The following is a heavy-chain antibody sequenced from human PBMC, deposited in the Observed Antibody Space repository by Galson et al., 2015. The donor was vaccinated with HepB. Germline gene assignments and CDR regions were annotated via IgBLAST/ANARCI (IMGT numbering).Heavy chain of an antibody. CDR1: GYTFTYYP. CDR3: ARPYYDLWSGYYAGLDLDY. J-gene: IGHJ4*02. V-gene: IGHV7-4-1*02. D-gene: IGHD3-3*01. Sequence: SVKVSCKASGYTFTYYPLLWVRQAPGQGLEWMGWINTNTRNPRYAQGFPGRFVFSLDTSVSTAYLQISSLKAEDTAVYYCARPYYDLWSGYYAGLDLDYWGQGTLVTVSS. CDR2: INTNTRNP.